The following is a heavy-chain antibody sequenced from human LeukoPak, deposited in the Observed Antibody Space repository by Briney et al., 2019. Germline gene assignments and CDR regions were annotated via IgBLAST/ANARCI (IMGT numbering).Heavy chain of an antibody. CDR2: VSHSGAP. CDR1: VASVSSSFYF. D-gene: IGHD1-1*01. J-gene: IGHJ5*01. V-gene: IGHV4-39*06. CDR3: ASRNVGSPTAVETWFYS. Sequence: SETLSLTCAVSVASVSSSFYFWGWIRQAPGGGPEWLGSVSHSGAPCYNPPLKSRVTISLDLSKNQFTLTLTSVTFAHTALYFCASRNVGSPTAVETWFYSWGQGTLITVSS.